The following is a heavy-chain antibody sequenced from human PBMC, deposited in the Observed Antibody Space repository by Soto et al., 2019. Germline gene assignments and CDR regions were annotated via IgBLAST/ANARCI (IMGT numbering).Heavy chain of an antibody. CDR1: GGSISSYY. CDR2: IYYSGST. J-gene: IGHJ4*02. D-gene: IGHD1-7*01. CDR3: ASVGLELRTGYFDY. V-gene: IGHV4-59*01. Sequence: SETLSLTSTASGGSISSYYWSWIRQPPGKGLEWIGYIYYSGSTNYNPSLKSRVTIAVDTSKNQFSLKLSSVTAADTAVYYCASVGLELRTGYFDYWGQGTLVTVSS.